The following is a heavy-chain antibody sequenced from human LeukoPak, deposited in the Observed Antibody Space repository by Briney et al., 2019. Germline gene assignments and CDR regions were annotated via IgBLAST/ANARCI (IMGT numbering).Heavy chain of an antibody. D-gene: IGHD6-19*01. CDR3: ARAGARIAVAGTGAFDI. CDR2: ISSSSSCI. J-gene: IGHJ3*02. Sequence: GGSLRLSCAASGFTFSSYSMNWVRQAPGKGLEWVSSISSSSSCIYYADSVKGRFTISRDNAKNSLYLQMDSLRAEDTAVYYCARAGARIAVAGTGAFDIWGQGTMVTVSS. V-gene: IGHV3-21*01. CDR1: GFTFSSYS.